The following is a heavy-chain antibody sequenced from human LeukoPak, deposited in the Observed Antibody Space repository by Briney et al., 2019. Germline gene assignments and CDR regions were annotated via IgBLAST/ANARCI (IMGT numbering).Heavy chain of an antibody. Sequence: PGGSLRLSCAASGFTFSSYAMHWVRQAPGKGLEWVAVISYDGSNKYYADSVKGRFTISRDNSKNTPYLQMNSLRAEDTAVYYCASPHRPYDSSGYLDYWGQGTLVTVSS. CDR2: ISYDGSNK. V-gene: IGHV3-30-3*01. D-gene: IGHD3-22*01. CDR1: GFTFSSYA. CDR3: ASPHRPYDSSGYLDY. J-gene: IGHJ4*02.